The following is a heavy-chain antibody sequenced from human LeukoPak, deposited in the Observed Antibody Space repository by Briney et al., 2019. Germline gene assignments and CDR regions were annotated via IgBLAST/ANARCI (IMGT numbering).Heavy chain of an antibody. CDR3: AKDPRGYSGYGFYYFDY. Sequence: GGSLRLPCAASGFTFSSYAMSWVRQAPGKGLEWVSAISGSGGSTYYADSVKGRFTISRDNSKNTLYLQMNSLRAEGTAVYYCAKDPRGYSGYGFYYFDYWGQGTLVTVSS. V-gene: IGHV3-23*01. D-gene: IGHD5-12*01. J-gene: IGHJ4*02. CDR1: GFTFSSYA. CDR2: ISGSGGST.